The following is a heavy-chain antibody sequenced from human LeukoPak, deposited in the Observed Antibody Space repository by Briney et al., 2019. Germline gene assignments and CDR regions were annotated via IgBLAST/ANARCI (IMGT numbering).Heavy chain of an antibody. J-gene: IGHJ4*02. CDR1: GFTVSSNY. CDR2: IYSGGST. Sequence: SGGSLRLSCAASGFTVSSNYMSWVRQAPGKGLEWVSVIYSGGSTYYADSVKGRFTISRDNSKNTLYLQMNSLRAEDTAVYYCARPKEYYYDSSGYSYWGQGTLVTVSS. V-gene: IGHV3-66*04. D-gene: IGHD3-22*01. CDR3: ARPKEYYYDSSGYSY.